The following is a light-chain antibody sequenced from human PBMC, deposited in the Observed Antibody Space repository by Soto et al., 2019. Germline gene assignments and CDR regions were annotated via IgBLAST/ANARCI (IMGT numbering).Light chain of an antibody. CDR1: QSVGSN. Sequence: EIVKRLSQANLFVSPGDGATISCRASQSVGSNLASSHQKPGQPPRLLISGASTRATGIPARFSGSGSGTEVTRTICSLQSEDFAVYYCQQYNNCPPMFGQGTKVEIK. V-gene: IGKV3-15*01. J-gene: IGKJ1*01. CDR2: GAS. CDR3: QQYNNCPPM.